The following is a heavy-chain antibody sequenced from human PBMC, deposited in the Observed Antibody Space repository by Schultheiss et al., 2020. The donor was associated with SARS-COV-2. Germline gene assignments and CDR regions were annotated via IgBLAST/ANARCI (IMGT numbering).Heavy chain of an antibody. CDR2: IYYSGST. Sequence: SETLSLTCAVYGGSFSGYYWSWIRQPPGKGLEWIGSIYYSGSTYYNPSLKSRVTISVDTSKNQFSLKLSSVTAADTAVYYCARLAKQQLVYFDYWGQGTLVTVSS. V-gene: IGHV4-34*01. CDR3: ARLAKQQLVYFDY. D-gene: IGHD6-13*01. CDR1: GGSFSGYY. J-gene: IGHJ4*02.